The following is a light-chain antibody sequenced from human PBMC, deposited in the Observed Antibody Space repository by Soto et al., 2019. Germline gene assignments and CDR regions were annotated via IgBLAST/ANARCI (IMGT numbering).Light chain of an antibody. J-gene: IGKJ1*01. CDR1: QSVRSTS. V-gene: IGKV3-20*01. CDR2: GAS. CDR3: QQYGSSSWT. Sequence: EIVLTQSPGTLSLSPGERATLSCRASQSVRSTSLVWYQQKPGQAPRLLIYGASSRATGIPDRFSGSGSGTAFTLTISRLEPEESAVYYCQQYGSSSWTFGQGTRVEIK.